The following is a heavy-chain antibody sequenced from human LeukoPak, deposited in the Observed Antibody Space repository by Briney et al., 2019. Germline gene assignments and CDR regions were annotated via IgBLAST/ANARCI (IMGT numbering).Heavy chain of an antibody. CDR3: ASFKVVPAASGFYFDY. V-gene: IGHV4-39*07. D-gene: IGHD2-2*01. J-gene: IGHJ4*02. CDR1: GGSISSSSYY. Sequence: SETLSLTCTVSGGSISSSSYYWGWIRQPPGRGLEWIGSIYYSGSTYYNPSLKSRVTISVDTSKNQFSLKLSSVTAADTAVYYCASFKVVPAASGFYFDYWGQGTLVTVSS. CDR2: IYYSGST.